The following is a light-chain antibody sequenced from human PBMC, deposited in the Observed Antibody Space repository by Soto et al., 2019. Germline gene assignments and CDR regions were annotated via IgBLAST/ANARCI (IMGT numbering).Light chain of an antibody. Sequence: ELVLTQSPGTLSLSPGERGTLSCRASQSVSSNYLAWYQQKPGQAPRLLIYSAFSRATGIPDRFSGSGSGTDFTLTISRLEPEDFAVYYCQYYGRSPWTFGQGTKVESK. CDR1: QSVSSNY. CDR3: QYYGRSPWT. J-gene: IGKJ1*01. CDR2: SAF. V-gene: IGKV3-20*01.